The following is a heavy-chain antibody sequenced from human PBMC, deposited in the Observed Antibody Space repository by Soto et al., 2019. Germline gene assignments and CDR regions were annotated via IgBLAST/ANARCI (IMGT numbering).Heavy chain of an antibody. Sequence: EVPLVESGGGLVQPGGSLRLSCEASGFTFSRYWMTWVRQASGKGLEWVANINQDETQKYYVDSVKGRFTISRDNTKNSVHLQMNSLRAEDTALYYCARQNALDVWGQGTTVTVSS. CDR1: GFTFSRYW. V-gene: IGHV3-7*01. CDR3: ARQNALDV. J-gene: IGHJ6*02. CDR2: INQDETQK.